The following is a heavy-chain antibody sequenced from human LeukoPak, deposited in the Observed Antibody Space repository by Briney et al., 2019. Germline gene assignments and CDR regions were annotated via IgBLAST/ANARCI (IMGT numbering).Heavy chain of an antibody. CDR2: INSDGSST. CDR3: ARGRVFGEYAY. CDR1: GFTFSSYW. Sequence: GGSLRLSCAASGFTFSSYWMHWVRQAPGKGLVWVSRINSDGSSTSYADSVKGRFTISRDNAKNTLYLQMNRLRAEDTAVYYCARGRVFGEYAYWGQGTLVTVPS. D-gene: IGHD3-10*01. V-gene: IGHV3-74*01. J-gene: IGHJ4*02.